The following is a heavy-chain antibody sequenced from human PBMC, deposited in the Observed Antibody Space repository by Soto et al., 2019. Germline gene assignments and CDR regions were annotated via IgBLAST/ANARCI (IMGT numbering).Heavy chain of an antibody. D-gene: IGHD5-18*01. Sequence: SVKVSCKASGGTFSSYAISWARQAPGQGLEWMGGIIPIFGTANYAQKFQGRVTITADESTSTAYMELSSLRSEDTAVYYCAGGVTAMVSRYYYSYGMDVWGKGTTVTVSS. J-gene: IGHJ6*04. CDR2: IIPIFGTA. CDR3: AGGVTAMVSRYYYSYGMDV. CDR1: GGTFSSYA. V-gene: IGHV1-69*13.